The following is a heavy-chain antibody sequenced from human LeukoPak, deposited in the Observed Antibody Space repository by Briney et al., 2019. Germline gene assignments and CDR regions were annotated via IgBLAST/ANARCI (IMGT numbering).Heavy chain of an antibody. CDR2: ISYDGSNK. D-gene: IGHD3-22*01. CDR3: AKDRDYFYCDSSSYFDY. CDR1: GFTFSSYG. V-gene: IGHV3-30*18. Sequence: GGSLRLSCAASGFTFSSYGMHWVRQAPGKGLEWVAVISYDGSNKNYADSVKGRFTISRDNSKNTLYLQMSSLRAEDTAVYYCAKDRDYFYCDSSSYFDYWGQGTLVTVSS. J-gene: IGHJ4*02.